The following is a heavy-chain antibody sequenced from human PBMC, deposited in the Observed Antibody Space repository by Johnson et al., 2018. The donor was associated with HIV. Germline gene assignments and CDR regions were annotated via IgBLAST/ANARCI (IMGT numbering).Heavy chain of an antibody. J-gene: IGHJ3*02. Sequence: LVVSGGAAVRPGASLSLSCASSGFSSSDFYMSWIRQAPGTGLEWVSDISSSGSTIYYAYIVKGRFTISRDKSKNTVYLHMSSLTADDTAVYYCANARILDACNIWGPGTMVTVSS. CDR1: GFSSSDFY. CDR2: ISSSGSTI. D-gene: IGHD2-21*01. CDR3: ANARILDACNI. V-gene: IGHV3-11*01.